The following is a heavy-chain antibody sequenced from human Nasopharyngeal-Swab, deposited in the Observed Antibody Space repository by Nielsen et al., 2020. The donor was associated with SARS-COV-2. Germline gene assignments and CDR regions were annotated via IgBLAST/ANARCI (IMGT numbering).Heavy chain of an antibody. J-gene: IGHJ6*03. CDR3: AHNRIGYYYYMDV. V-gene: IGHV3-30*03. Sequence: GESLKISCAASGFTFSSYGMHWVRQAPGRGLEWVALISYDGSNKYYADSVKGRFTISRDNSKNTLYLQMNSLRAEDTAVYYCAHNRIGYYYYMDVWGKGTTVTVSS. CDR1: GFTFSSYG. CDR2: ISYDGSNK. D-gene: IGHD1-1*01.